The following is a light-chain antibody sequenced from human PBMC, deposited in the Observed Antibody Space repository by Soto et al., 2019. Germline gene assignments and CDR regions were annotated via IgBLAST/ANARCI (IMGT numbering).Light chain of an antibody. CDR2: DAS. J-gene: IGKJ2*01. CDR1: QSVSSY. V-gene: IGKV3-11*01. Sequence: EIVLTQSPATLSLSPGERATLSCRASQSVSSYLAWYQQKPGQAPRLLIYDASNRATGIPARFSGSGSGTDFTLTISSLEPEDFAVYYCQQRFNPRTFGQGTKLEIK. CDR3: QQRFNPRT.